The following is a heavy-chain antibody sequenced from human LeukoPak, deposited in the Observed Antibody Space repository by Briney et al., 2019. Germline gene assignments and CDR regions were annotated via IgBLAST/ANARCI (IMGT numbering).Heavy chain of an antibody. J-gene: IGHJ3*02. V-gene: IGHV5-51*01. CDR1: GYTFTTYW. CDR3: ARRFEPIKYDAFDI. Sequence: GESLRISCKGSGYTFTTYWIGWVRQMPGKGLEWMGIIYPGDFDTRYSPSFQGQVTISVDKSINTAYLQWRSLKASDTAMYYCARRFEPIKYDAFDIWGQGTMVTVSS. CDR2: IYPGDFDT. D-gene: IGHD3-10*01.